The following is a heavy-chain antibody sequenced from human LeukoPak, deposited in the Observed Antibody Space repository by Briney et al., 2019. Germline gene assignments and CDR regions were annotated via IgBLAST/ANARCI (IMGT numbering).Heavy chain of an antibody. J-gene: IGHJ4*02. D-gene: IGHD3-10*01. CDR1: GGSISSGDYY. V-gene: IGHV4-30-4*01. Sequence: SETLSLTCTVSGGSISSGDYYWSWIRQPPGKGLEWIGYIYYSGSTYYNPSLKSRVTISVDTSKNQFSLKLSSVTAADTAVYYCARAGRYYGSGSHPLDYWGQGTLVTVSS. CDR3: ARAGRYYGSGSHPLDY. CDR2: IYYSGST.